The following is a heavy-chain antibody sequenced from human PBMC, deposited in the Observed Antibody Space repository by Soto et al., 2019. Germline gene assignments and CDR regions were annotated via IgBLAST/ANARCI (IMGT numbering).Heavy chain of an antibody. CDR1: EFTFSRYA. CDR2: ISFDGKNE. V-gene: IGHV3-30*04. Sequence: SLILSFAAPEFTFSRYAMHWVRQAPGRGLEWVALISFDGKNEYYADSVKGRFTIARDNSRNMVYLEMNGLRPDDTATDFGARVIPPWINNGGMDVWGHGT. J-gene: IGHJ6*02. D-gene: IGHD2-21*01. CDR3: ARVIPPWINNGGMDV.